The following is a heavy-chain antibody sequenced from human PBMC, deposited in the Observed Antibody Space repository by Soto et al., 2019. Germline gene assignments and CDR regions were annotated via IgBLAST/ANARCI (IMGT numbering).Heavy chain of an antibody. CDR3: ARELVPYYYYGMDV. J-gene: IGHJ6*02. Sequence: SETLALTCTVSGGSISSGDCYVSWIRQPPGKGLEWIGYIYYSGSTYYNPSLKSRVTISVDTSKNQFSLKLSSVTAADTAVYYCARELVPYYYYGMDVWGQGTTVTVSS. CDR2: IYYSGST. V-gene: IGHV4-30-4*01. D-gene: IGHD3-10*02. CDR1: GGSISSGDCY.